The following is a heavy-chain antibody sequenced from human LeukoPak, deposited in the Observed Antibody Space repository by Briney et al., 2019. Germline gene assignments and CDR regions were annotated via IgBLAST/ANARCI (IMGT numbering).Heavy chain of an antibody. Sequence: GGSLRLSCAASGFTFSSYWVHWVRQGPGKGLVWVSRINTDGSSTSYADSVKGRFTISRDNAKSTLYLQMNSLTAEDTAVYYCARAGSYRFDYWGQGTLVTVSS. CDR2: INTDGSST. CDR1: GFTFSSYW. CDR3: ARAGSYRFDY. D-gene: IGHD1-26*01. V-gene: IGHV3-74*01. J-gene: IGHJ4*02.